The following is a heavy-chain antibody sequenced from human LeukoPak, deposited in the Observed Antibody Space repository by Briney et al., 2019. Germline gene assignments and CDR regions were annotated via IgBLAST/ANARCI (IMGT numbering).Heavy chain of an antibody. CDR2: IRSRSNEI. CDR1: GFTFTRYR. J-gene: IGHJ3*02. Sequence: PGGSLRLSCTASGFTFTRYRMNWVRQDPGKGLEGVSSIRSRSNEIYYADSVKGRFTISRDNAKNPVFLQINSLRAEDTAVYYCTRDLDLYNDAFDIWGQGTRVIVSS. CDR3: TRDLDLYNDAFDI. D-gene: IGHD1-14*01. V-gene: IGHV3-21*01.